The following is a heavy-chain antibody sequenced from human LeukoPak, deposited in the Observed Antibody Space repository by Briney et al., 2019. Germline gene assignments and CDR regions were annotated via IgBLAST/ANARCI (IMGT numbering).Heavy chain of an antibody. CDR2: IRSSGTTT. Sequence: GGSLRLSCAASGFTFSTYSMNRVRQAPGKGLEWVSYIRSSGTTTYYTDSVEGRFTISRDNGKNSLYLQMNSLRAEDTAVYYCAREAYKLINGGFGEPLAYYMDVWGKGTTVTVSS. J-gene: IGHJ6*03. V-gene: IGHV3-48*01. CDR1: GFTFSTYS. CDR3: AREAYKLINGGFGEPLAYYMDV. D-gene: IGHD3-10*01.